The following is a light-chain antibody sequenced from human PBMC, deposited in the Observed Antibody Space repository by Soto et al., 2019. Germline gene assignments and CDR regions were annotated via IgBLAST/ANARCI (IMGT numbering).Light chain of an antibody. CDR1: QSVLYSSNNKNY. Sequence: DIVMTQSPDSLAVSLGERATINCKSSQSVLYSSNNKNYLAWYQQQPGQPPKLLIFWAASRKSGVPDRFSGSGSGTDFTLTISSLQAEDVAVYYCQQYYSTPRTFGQGTKVEIK. CDR2: WAA. J-gene: IGKJ1*01. CDR3: QQYYSTPRT. V-gene: IGKV4-1*01.